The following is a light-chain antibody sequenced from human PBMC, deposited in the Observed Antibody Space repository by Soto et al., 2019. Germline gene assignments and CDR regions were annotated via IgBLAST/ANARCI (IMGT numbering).Light chain of an antibody. CDR1: SSNNGAGYD. CDR3: QSYDSSLSGSRV. V-gene: IGLV1-40*01. Sequence: SVLTQPPSVSGAPGQRVTISCTGSSSNNGAGYDVHWYQQLPGTAPKLLIYHNSNRPSGVPDRFSGSKSGTSASLAITGLQAEDEADYYCQSYDSSLSGSRVFGTGTKVTVL. CDR2: HNS. J-gene: IGLJ1*01.